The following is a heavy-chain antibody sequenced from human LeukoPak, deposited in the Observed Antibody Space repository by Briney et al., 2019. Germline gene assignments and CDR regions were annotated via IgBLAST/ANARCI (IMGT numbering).Heavy chain of an antibody. D-gene: IGHD1-26*01. J-gene: IGHJ4*02. V-gene: IGHV3-30*18. CDR3: AKDPITVGATVDY. CDR1: GFSFSSYG. Sequence: GGSLRLSCAASGFSFSSYGMHWVRQAPGKGLEWVAVISSDGSDKYYADSVKGRFTVSRDNSKNTLYLQMNSLRAEDTAVYYCAKDPITVGATVDYWGQGTLVTVSS. CDR2: ISSDGSDK.